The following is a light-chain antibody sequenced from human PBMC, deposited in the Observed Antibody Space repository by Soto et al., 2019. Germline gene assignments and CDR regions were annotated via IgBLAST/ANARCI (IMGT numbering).Light chain of an antibody. CDR2: AAS. CDR1: QSISSY. Sequence: DIQMTQSPSSLSASVGDRVTITCRASQSISSYLNWYQQKPGKAPKLLIYAASSLQSGVPSRFSGSGSGTDFTLTISSLQPEDFETYYCQQSYGTPRTFGQGTKVDIX. J-gene: IGKJ1*01. V-gene: IGKV1-39*01. CDR3: QQSYGTPRT.